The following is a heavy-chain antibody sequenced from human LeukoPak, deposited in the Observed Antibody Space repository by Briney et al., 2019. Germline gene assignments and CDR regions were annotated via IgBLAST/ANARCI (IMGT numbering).Heavy chain of an antibody. CDR1: GYTFTGYY. J-gene: IGHJ4*02. CDR2: FDPEDGET. Sequence: ASVKVSCKASGYTFTGYYMHWVRQAPGKGLEWMGGFDPEDGETIYAQKFQGRVTMTEDTSTDTAYMELSSLRSEDTAVYYCATGLLEWLILDYWGQGTLVTVSS. CDR3: ATGLLEWLILDY. V-gene: IGHV1-24*01. D-gene: IGHD3-3*01.